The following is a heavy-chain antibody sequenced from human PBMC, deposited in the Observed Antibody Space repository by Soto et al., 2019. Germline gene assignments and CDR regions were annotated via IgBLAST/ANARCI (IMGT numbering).Heavy chain of an antibody. V-gene: IGHV4-31*03. CDR1: GVTVSSDAYY. J-gene: IGHJ4*02. D-gene: IGHD3-16*02. CDR3: ARYRFSGTKWSKFDY. CDR2: IYHTGST. Sequence: SETLSLTCTVSGVTVSSDAYYWSWIRQPPGKGLEWTGNIYHTGSTYYSPPLKSRVDISLDRSTNQFSLRLSSVTAADTAVYYCARYRFSGTKWSKFDYWGQGTLVTVSS.